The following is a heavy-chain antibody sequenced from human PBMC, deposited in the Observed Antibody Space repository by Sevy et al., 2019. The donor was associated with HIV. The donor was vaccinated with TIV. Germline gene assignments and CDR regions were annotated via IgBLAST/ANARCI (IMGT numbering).Heavy chain of an antibody. D-gene: IGHD1-26*01. V-gene: IGHV3-11*06. Sequence: GGSLRLSCAASGFTFSAYYMSWVRQAPGKGLEWVAYISCSSSYTDYADAVKGRFTISRDNAKNSLYLQMNSLRAEDTAAYYCARGRSLYDAFDIWGQGTMVTVSS. CDR1: GFTFSAYY. CDR2: ISCSSSYT. CDR3: ARGRSLYDAFDI. J-gene: IGHJ3*02.